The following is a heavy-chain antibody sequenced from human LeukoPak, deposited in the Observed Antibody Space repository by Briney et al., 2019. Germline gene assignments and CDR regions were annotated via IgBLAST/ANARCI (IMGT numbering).Heavy chain of an antibody. CDR1: GYSFTSYG. Sequence: GASVKISCKASGYSFTSYGISWVRQAPGEGLEWMGWISSYDGNTNYAQRVQDRLTMTTDSSTSTAYMELRSLRPDDTAVYYCAKSGATVDYSLIDYWGQGTLVTVSS. CDR3: AKSGATVDYSLIDY. J-gene: IGHJ4*02. V-gene: IGHV1-18*04. D-gene: IGHD1-26*01. CDR2: ISSYDGNT.